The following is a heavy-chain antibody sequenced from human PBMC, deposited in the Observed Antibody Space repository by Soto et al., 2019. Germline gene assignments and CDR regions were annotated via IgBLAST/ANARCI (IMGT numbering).Heavy chain of an antibody. CDR1: GFIVSDTY. CDR3: AREPRYCRGGSCSITGDAYDI. V-gene: IGHV3-66*01. Sequence: GGSLRLSCTASGFIVSDTYVNWVRQAPGKGLEWVSVISNRGDTHYADSVRGRFSLSRDISDNTLHLQMNNLRVEDTAVYYCAREPRYCRGGSCSITGDAYDIWGQGAMVTVSS. J-gene: IGHJ3*02. D-gene: IGHD2-15*01. CDR2: ISNRGDT.